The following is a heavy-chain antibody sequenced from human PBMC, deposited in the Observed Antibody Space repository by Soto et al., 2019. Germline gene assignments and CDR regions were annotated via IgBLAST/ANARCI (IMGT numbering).Heavy chain of an antibody. CDR1: GFTFSSYS. CDR2: ISSSSSYI. V-gene: IGHV3-21*01. J-gene: IGHJ6*02. Sequence: EVQLVESGGGLVKPGGSLRLSCAASGFTFSSYSMNWVRQAPGKGLEWVSSISSSSSYIYYADSVKGRFTISRDNAKHSLYLQMNSLRAEDTAVYYCARDHAYYDFWSGYQVYYYYGMDVWGQGTTVTVSS. CDR3: ARDHAYYDFWSGYQVYYYYGMDV. D-gene: IGHD3-3*01.